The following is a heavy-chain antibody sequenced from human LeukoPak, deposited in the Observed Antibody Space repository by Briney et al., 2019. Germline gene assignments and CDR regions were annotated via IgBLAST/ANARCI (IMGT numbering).Heavy chain of an antibody. D-gene: IGHD5-18*01. V-gene: IGHV5-51*01. J-gene: IGHJ3*02. CDR3: ASRHSHDAFDI. Sequence: EESLKTSCKGSGYSFTSYWIGWVRQMPGKGLEWMGIIYPGDSDTRYSPSFQGQVTISADKSISTAYLQWSSLKASDTAMYYCASRHSHDAFDIWGQGTMVTVSS. CDR2: IYPGDSDT. CDR1: GYSFTSYW.